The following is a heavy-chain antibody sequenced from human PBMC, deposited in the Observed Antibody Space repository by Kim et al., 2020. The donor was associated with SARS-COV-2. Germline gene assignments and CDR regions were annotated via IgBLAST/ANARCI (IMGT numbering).Heavy chain of an antibody. CDR2: ISAYNGNT. D-gene: IGHD1-26*01. CDR3: AWDSGSYLPDPNGFDP. Sequence: ASVKVSCKASGYTFTSYGISWVRQAPGQGLEWMGWISAYNGNTNYAQKLQGRVTMTTDTSTSTAYMELRSLRSDDTAVYYCAWDSGSYLPDPNGFDPWGQGTLVTVSS. V-gene: IGHV1-18*01. J-gene: IGHJ5*02. CDR1: GYTFTSYG.